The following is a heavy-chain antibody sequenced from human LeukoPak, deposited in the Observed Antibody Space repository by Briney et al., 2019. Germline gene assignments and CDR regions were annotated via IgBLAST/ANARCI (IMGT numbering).Heavy chain of an antibody. V-gene: IGHV3-30*18. Sequence: GGSLRLSCAASGFTFSSYGMHWVRQAPGKGLEWVAVISYDGSNKYYADSVKGRFTISRDNSKNTLYLQMNSLRAEDTAVYYCAKGAPLIVGVDYFDYWGQGTLVTVSS. J-gene: IGHJ4*02. D-gene: IGHD1-26*01. CDR1: GFTFSSYG. CDR3: AKGAPLIVGVDYFDY. CDR2: ISYDGSNK.